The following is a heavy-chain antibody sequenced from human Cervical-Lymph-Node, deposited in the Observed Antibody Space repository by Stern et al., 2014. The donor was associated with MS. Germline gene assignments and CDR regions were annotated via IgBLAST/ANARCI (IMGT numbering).Heavy chain of an antibody. Sequence: QMQLGQSGADLRKPGASVKVSCKGSGYTFNNYGLSWVRQAPGQGLEWMGWISAYSGNTNYAQKFKGRVPFTTDTAASTAYMELKSLRYDDTAVYDCALAGDYDVLTGGRDCWGQGTLVTVSS. CDR3: ALAGDYDVLTGGRDC. CDR2: ISAYSGNT. CDR1: GYTFNNYG. D-gene: IGHD3-9*01. V-gene: IGHV1-18*01. J-gene: IGHJ4*02.